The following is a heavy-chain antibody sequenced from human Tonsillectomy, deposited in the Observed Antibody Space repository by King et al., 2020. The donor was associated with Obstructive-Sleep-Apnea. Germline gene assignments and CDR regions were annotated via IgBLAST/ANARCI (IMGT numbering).Heavy chain of an antibody. J-gene: IGHJ6*02. Sequence: VQLVESGGGLVQPGGSLRLSCAASGFTFSSYWMSWVRQAPGKGLEWVANIKQDGSEKYYVDSVKGRFTISRDNAKNPLYLQMNSLSAEDTAVYYCARDLGGGYSGYDNSYYYGMDVWGQGTTVTVSS. V-gene: IGHV3-7*01. CDR3: ARDLGGGYSGYDNSYYYGMDV. D-gene: IGHD5-12*01. CDR2: IKQDGSEK. CDR1: GFTFSSYW.